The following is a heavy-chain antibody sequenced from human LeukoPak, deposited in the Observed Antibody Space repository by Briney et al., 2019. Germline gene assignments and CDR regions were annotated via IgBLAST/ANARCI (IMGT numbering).Heavy chain of an antibody. J-gene: IGHJ4*02. D-gene: IGHD3-10*01. CDR2: ISYDGSNK. Sequence: GGSLRLSCAASGFTFSSYGMHWVRHAPGKGLEWVAVISYDGSNKYYADSVKGRFTISRDNSKNTLYLQMNSLRAEDTAVYYCEVWFGELLSPFDYWGQGTLVTVSS. CDR3: EVWFGELLSPFDY. V-gene: IGHV3-30*03. CDR1: GFTFSSYG.